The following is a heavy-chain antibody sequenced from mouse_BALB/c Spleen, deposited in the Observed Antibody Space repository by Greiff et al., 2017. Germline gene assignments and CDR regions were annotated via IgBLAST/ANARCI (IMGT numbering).Heavy chain of an antibody. V-gene: IGHV1-87*01. J-gene: IGHJ4*01. Sequence: VMLVESGAELARPGASVKLSCKASGYTFTSYWMQWVKQRPGQGLEWIGAIYPGDGDTRYTQKFKGKATLTADKSSSTAYMQLSSLASEDSAVYYCARAREGAMDYWGQGTSVTVSS. CDR1: GYTFTSYW. CDR2: IYPGDGDT. CDR3: ARAREGAMDY.